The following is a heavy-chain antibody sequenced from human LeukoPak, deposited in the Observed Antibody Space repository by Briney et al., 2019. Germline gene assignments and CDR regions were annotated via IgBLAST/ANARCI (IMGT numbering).Heavy chain of an antibody. CDR1: GFTFTTYA. Sequence: GGSLRLSCAASGFTFTTYAINWVRQAPGKGLEWVSGISGDGDKAYYSDSVNGRFTISRDNSRNTVSLHMSSLRAEDTALYYCAKDLALAGTGGGFDAWGQGTRVAVSS. J-gene: IGHJ3*01. CDR3: AKDLALAGTGGGFDA. D-gene: IGHD6-19*01. V-gene: IGHV3-23*01. CDR2: ISGDGDKA.